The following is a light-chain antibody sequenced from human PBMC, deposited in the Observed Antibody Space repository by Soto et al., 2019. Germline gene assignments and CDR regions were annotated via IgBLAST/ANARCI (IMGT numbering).Light chain of an antibody. V-gene: IGKV3-11*01. CDR1: QSVNRQ. CDR2: DTS. CDR3: QQRSNWPIT. J-gene: IGKJ5*01. Sequence: EIVMTHSPASLSVTPCERVTLSSSASQSVNRQVLWYQHRPGQAPRLLIYDTSARATGIPARFSGSGSGTDFTVTISSLEPEDSAVYYCQQRSNWPITFGQGTRLEIK.